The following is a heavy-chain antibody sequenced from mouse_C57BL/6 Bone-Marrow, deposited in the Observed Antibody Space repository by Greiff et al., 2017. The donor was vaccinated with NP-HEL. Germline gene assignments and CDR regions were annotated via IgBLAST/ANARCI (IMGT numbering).Heavy chain of an antibody. CDR2: IYWDDDK. D-gene: IGHD2-3*01. CDR1: GFSLSTSGMG. Sequence: QVTLKESGPGILQSSQTLSLTCSFSGFSLSTSGMGVSWLRQPSGMGLEWLAHIYWDDDKRYNPSLKSRPTISKDTSRNQVFLKITSVDTADTATYYCARTYGYYPWFAYWGQGTLVTVSA. J-gene: IGHJ3*01. V-gene: IGHV8-12*01. CDR3: ARTYGYYPWFAY.